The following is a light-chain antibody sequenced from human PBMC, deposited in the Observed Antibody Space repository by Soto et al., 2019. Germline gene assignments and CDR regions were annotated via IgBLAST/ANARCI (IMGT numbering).Light chain of an antibody. CDR2: DVS. CDR3: SSYITSSSTVV. CDR1: SSDVGDYNY. Sequence: QSVLTQPASVSGSPGQSITISCTGISSDVGDYNYVSWYQQHPGKVPKLMIYDVSNRPSGVSNRFSASKSGSRASLTISGLQAEDEADYYCSSYITSSSTVVFGGGTKLTVL. V-gene: IGLV2-14*01. J-gene: IGLJ2*01.